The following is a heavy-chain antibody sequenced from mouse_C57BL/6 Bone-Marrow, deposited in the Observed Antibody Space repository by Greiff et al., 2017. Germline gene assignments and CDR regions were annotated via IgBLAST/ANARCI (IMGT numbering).Heavy chain of an antibody. J-gene: IGHJ2*01. D-gene: IGHD2-10*02. Sequence: QVQLKQPGAELVRPGTSVKLSCKASGYTFTSYWMHWVKQRPGQGLEWIGVIDPSDSYTNYNQKFKGKATLTVDTSSSTAYMLLSSLTSEDSAVYYCASGYDPYCFDYWGQGTTLTVSS. CDR2: IDPSDSYT. V-gene: IGHV1-59*01. CDR1: GYTFTSYW. CDR3: ASGYDPYCFDY.